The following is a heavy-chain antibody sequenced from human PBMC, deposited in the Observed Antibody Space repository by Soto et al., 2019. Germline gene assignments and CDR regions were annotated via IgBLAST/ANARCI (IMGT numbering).Heavy chain of an antibody. Sequence: ASVTVSCKASGYTFTSYDINWVRQATGQGLEWMGWMNPNSGNTGYAQKFQGRVTMTRNTSISTAYMELSSLRSEDTAVYYCGRVIYDYAADAFDIWGQGKMVTVSS. D-gene: IGHD4-17*01. CDR3: GRVIYDYAADAFDI. V-gene: IGHV1-8*01. CDR1: GYTFTSYD. J-gene: IGHJ3*02. CDR2: MNPNSGNT.